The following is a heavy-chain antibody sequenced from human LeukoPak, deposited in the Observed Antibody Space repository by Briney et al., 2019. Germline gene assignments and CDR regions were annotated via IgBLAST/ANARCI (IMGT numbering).Heavy chain of an antibody. CDR2: ISYSGST. J-gene: IGHJ4*02. Sequence: SETLSLTCSVSSGSISSSSYYYGWIRQPPGKGLEWIGSISYSGSTFYSPSLKSRVTISVDTSKNQFSLRLSSVTAADTAVYYCASVRLRSRYYKTPFDYWGQGTLDTVSS. D-gene: IGHD3-10*01. CDR1: SGSISSSSYY. CDR3: ASVRLRSRYYKTPFDY. V-gene: IGHV4-39*07.